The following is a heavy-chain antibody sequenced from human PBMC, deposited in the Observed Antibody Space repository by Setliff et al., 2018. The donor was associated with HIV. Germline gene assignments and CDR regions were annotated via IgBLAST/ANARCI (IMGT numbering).Heavy chain of an antibody. D-gene: IGHD3-3*01. Sequence: GASVKVSCKASGYTFTGYYMHWVRQAPGQGLEWLGWINPNNGVTNYAQNFQGRVTMTRDTSISKAYMELSSLTSDDTAVYYCARDESIFGVAISDYWGQGTLVTAPQ. J-gene: IGHJ4*02. CDR3: ARDESIFGVAISDY. V-gene: IGHV1-2*02. CDR2: INPNNGVT. CDR1: GYTFTGYY.